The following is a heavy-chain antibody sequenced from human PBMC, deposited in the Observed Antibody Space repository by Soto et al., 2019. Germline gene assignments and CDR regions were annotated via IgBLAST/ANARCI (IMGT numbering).Heavy chain of an antibody. CDR2: IYYSGST. CDR1: GGSISSGGYY. CDR3: ARGVLH. V-gene: IGHV4-31*01. D-gene: IGHD1-1*01. Sequence: QVQLQESGPGLVKPSQTLSLTCTVSGGSISSGGYYWSWIRQHPGKGLEWIGSIYYSGSTYYNPSLNSPVTISVAKSKNPFSLKLSSVTDADTAVYYCARGVLHWGQGTMSPSPQ. J-gene: IGHJ4*02.